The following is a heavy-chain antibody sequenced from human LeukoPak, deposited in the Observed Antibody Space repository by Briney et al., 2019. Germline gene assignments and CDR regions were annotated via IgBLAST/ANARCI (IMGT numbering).Heavy chain of an antibody. D-gene: IGHD3-22*01. V-gene: IGHV4-31*11. CDR3: ARESGIYDSSGSKIVDY. J-gene: IGHJ4*02. CDR1: GGSISSGGYS. CDR2: IYYSGST. Sequence: SETLSLTCAVSGGSISSGGYSWSWIRQPPGKGLEWIGYIYYSGSTYYNPSLKSRVTISVDTSKNQFSLKLSSVTAADTAVYYCARESGIYDSSGSKIVDYWGQGTLVTVSS.